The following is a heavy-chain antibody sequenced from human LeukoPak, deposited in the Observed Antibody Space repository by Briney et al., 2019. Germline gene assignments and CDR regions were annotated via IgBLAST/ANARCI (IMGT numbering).Heavy chain of an antibody. Sequence: ASVKVSCKASGYTFTGYYIHWVRQAPGQGLEWMGWMNPNSGGTDYAQKFQGRVTMTRDTSISTAYMELSRLRSDDTTLYYCTRAPSSGPFDYWGQGTLVTVSS. J-gene: IGHJ4*02. CDR1: GYTFTGYY. CDR2: MNPNSGGT. CDR3: TRAPSSGPFDY. D-gene: IGHD3-22*01. V-gene: IGHV1-2*02.